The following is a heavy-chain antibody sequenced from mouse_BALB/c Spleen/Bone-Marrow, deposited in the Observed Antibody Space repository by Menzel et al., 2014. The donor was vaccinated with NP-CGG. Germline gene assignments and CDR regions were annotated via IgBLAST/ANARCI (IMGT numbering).Heavy chain of an antibody. CDR1: GYTFTDYV. J-gene: IGHJ4*01. D-gene: IGHD2-1*01. CDR3: AKLDGNYRYAMDY. CDR2: IYPGSGST. Sequence: VNLVESGPELVKPGASVKMSCKASGYTFTDYVITWVKQRTGQGLEWIGEIYPGSGSTYYNEKFKGKATLTADKSSNTAYMQLGSLTSEDSAVYFCAKLDGNYRYAMDYWGQGTSVTVSS. V-gene: IGHV1-77*01.